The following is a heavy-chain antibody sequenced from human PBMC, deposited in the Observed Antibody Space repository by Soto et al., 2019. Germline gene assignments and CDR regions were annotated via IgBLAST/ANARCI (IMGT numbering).Heavy chain of an antibody. V-gene: IGHV5-51*01. CDR3: ARRPGGVPAAMRDAFDI. D-gene: IGHD2-2*01. Sequence: GESLKISCKGSEYSFTSYWIGWVRQMPGKGLEWMGIIYPGDSDTRYSPSFQGQVTISADKSISTAYLQWSSLKASDTAMYYCARRPGGVPAAMRDAFDIWGQGTMVTVSS. J-gene: IGHJ3*02. CDR1: EYSFTSYW. CDR2: IYPGDSDT.